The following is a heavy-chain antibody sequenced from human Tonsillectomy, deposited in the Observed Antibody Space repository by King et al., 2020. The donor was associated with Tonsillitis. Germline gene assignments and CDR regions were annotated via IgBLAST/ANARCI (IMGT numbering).Heavy chain of an antibody. CDR2: IGTAGDT. CDR3: ARGDTVSTSPDF. Sequence: VQLVESGGGLVQPGGSLRVSCAASGFTFSNHDMHWVRQRPGKGLEWVSAIGTAGDTYYPASVKGRFTISRENDKNSLFLQMNSLRAEDTAVYYCARGDTVSTSPDFWGQGNLVAVSS. CDR1: GFTFSNHD. J-gene: IGHJ4*02. V-gene: IGHV3-13*01. D-gene: IGHD5/OR15-5a*01.